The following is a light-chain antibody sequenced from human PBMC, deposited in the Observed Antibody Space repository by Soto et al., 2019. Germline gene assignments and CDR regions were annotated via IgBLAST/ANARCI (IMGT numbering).Light chain of an antibody. V-gene: IGKV1-5*01. Sequence: MTQSPATLSGSVGDRVTITCRASQTISSWLAWYQQKPGKAPKLLIYDASTLESGVPSRFSGSGSGTEFTLTISSLQTDDFATYYCQQYNSYSSWTFGQGTKVDI. CDR1: QTISSW. J-gene: IGKJ1*01. CDR3: QQYNSYSSWT. CDR2: DAS.